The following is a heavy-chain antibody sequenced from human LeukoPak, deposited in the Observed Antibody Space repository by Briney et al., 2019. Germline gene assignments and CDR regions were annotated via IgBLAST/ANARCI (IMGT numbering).Heavy chain of an antibody. CDR1: GYSISSGYY. Sequence: KSSETLSLTCTVSGYSISSGYYWGWIRQPPGKGLEWIGSIYHSGSTYYNPSLKSRVTISVDTSKNQFSLKLSSVTAADTAVYYCARIRDVGIAAAGTNYFDYWGQGTLVTVSS. D-gene: IGHD6-13*01. J-gene: IGHJ4*02. CDR3: ARIRDVGIAAAGTNYFDY. V-gene: IGHV4-38-2*02. CDR2: IYHSGST.